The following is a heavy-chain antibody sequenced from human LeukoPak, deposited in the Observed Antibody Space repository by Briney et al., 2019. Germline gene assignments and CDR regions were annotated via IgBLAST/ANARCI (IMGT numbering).Heavy chain of an antibody. CDR2: INAYNGNT. Sequence: GASVKVSCKASGYTFTSYGISWVRQAPGQGLEWMGWINAYNGNTNYAQKLQGRVTMTTDTSTSTDYMELRSLRSDDTAVYYCAISDISMIVVVTDYWGQGTLVTVSS. D-gene: IGHD3-22*01. V-gene: IGHV1-18*01. J-gene: IGHJ4*02. CDR3: AISDISMIVVVTDY. CDR1: GYTFTSYG.